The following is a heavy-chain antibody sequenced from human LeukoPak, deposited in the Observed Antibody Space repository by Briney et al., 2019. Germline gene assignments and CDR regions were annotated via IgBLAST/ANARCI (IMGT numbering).Heavy chain of an antibody. Sequence: GGFLRLSCAASGFTFSSYWMTWVRQAPGKGLEWVANIKQDGSEKYYVDSVKGRFTISRDNAKNSLYLQMNSLRAEDTAMYYCARRLGGYSDYDRALDAFDIWGQGTMVIVSS. CDR2: IKQDGSEK. CDR3: ARRLGGYSDYDRALDAFDI. CDR1: GFTFSSYW. J-gene: IGHJ3*02. V-gene: IGHV3-7*03. D-gene: IGHD5-12*01.